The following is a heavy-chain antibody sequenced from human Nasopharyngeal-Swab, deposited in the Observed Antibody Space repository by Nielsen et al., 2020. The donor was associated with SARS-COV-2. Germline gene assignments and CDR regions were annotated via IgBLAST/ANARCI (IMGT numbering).Heavy chain of an antibody. D-gene: IGHD2-15*01. CDR1: GGSISSYY. V-gene: IGHV4-59*01. CDR3: ARATPTYSGGDFDY. Sequence: GSLRLSCTVSGGSISSYYWSWIRQPPGKGLEWIGYIYYSGSTNYNPSLKSRVTISVDTSKNQFSLKLSSVTAADTAVYYCARATPTYSGGDFDYWGQGTLVTVSS. J-gene: IGHJ4*02. CDR2: IYYSGST.